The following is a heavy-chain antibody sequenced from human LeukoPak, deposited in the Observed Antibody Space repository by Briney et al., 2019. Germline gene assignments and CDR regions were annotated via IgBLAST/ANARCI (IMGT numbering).Heavy chain of an antibody. J-gene: IGHJ5*02. Sequence: ASVKVSCKASGYTFTGYYMHWVRQAPGQGLEWIGWINPNSGGTNYAQKFQGRVTMTRDTSISTAYMELSRLRSDDTAVYYCAREYYYDSSGYYANWFDPWGQGTLVTVSS. CDR3: AREYYYDSSGYYANWFDP. D-gene: IGHD3-22*01. CDR1: GYTFTGYY. CDR2: INPNSGGT. V-gene: IGHV1-2*02.